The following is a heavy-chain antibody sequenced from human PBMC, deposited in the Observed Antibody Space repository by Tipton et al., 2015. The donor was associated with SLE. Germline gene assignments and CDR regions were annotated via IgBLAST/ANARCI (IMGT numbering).Heavy chain of an antibody. CDR2: IYHSGST. Sequence: LSLTCAVSGYSISSGYYWGWIRQPPGKGLEWIGSIYHSGSTYYNPSLKSRVTISVDTSKNQFSLKLSSVTAADTAVYYCARAYYYDFWSGFGGFDYWGQGTLVTVSS. V-gene: IGHV4-38-2*01. J-gene: IGHJ4*02. CDR3: ARAYYYDFWSGFGGFDY. CDR1: GYSISSGYY. D-gene: IGHD3-3*01.